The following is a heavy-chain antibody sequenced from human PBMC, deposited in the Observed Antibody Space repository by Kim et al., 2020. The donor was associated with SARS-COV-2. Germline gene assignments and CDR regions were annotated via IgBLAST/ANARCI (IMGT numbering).Heavy chain of an antibody. CDR3: ARLDYYDSSGYYPNWDYYYYGLDV. Sequence: SETLSLTCTVSGGSISSYYWSWIRQPPGKGLEWIGYIYYSGSTNYNPSLKSRVTISVETSKNQFTLKLNSVTDADTAAYYCARLDYYDSSGYYPNWDYYYYGLDVWGQGTTVTVSS. J-gene: IGHJ6*02. CDR2: IYYSGST. D-gene: IGHD3-22*01. CDR1: GGSISSYY. V-gene: IGHV4-59*08.